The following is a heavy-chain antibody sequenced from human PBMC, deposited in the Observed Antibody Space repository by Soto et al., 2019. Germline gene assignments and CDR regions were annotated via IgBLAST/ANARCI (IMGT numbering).Heavy chain of an antibody. J-gene: IGHJ4*02. CDR2: IIPILGIA. D-gene: IGHD6-6*01. CDR3: ASSLDTSSIAANN. CDR1: GGTFSSYT. Sequence: ASVKVSCKASGGTFSSYTISWVRQAPGQGLEWMGRIIPILGIANYAQKFQGRVTITADKSTSTAYMELSSLRSEDTAVYYCASSLDTSSIAANNWGQGTLVTVSS. V-gene: IGHV1-69*02.